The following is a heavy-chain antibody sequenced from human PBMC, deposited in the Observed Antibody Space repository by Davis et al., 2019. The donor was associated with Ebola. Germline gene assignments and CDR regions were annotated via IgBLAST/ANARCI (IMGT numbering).Heavy chain of an antibody. CDR2: IGSAGTFI. CDR3: AREVSRRVGLDY. D-gene: IGHD6-13*01. J-gene: IGHJ4*02. CDR1: GFTFTDYY. V-gene: IGHV3-11*01. Sequence: GESLKISCAASGFTFTDYYMGWVRQAPGKGLEWVSYIGSAGTFIYYADSAKGRFTISRDNAKNSLYLQMNSLRAEDTAIYYCAREVSRRVGLDYWGQGTLVIVSS.